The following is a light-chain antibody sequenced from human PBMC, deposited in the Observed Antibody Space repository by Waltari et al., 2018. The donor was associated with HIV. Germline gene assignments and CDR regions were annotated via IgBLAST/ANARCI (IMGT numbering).Light chain of an antibody. Sequence: QSALTPPPSAAGSPGQSVTLPCTGTRRDVGGYNSVSWYEQHPGKAPKLMIYEVSKRPSGVPDRFSGSKSGNTASLTVSGLQAEDEADYYCSSYAGSNNLVFGGGTKLTVL. CDR3: SSYAGSNNLV. CDR2: EVS. J-gene: IGLJ3*02. CDR1: RRDVGGYNS. V-gene: IGLV2-8*01.